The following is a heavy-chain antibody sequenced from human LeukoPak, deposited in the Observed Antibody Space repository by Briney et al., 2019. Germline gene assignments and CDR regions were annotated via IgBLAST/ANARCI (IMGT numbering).Heavy chain of an antibody. J-gene: IGHJ4*02. Sequence: PSQTLSLTCTVSGGSISSGSYYWSWIRQPAGKGLEWIGRIYTGGSTNYNPSLKSRVTISVDTSKNQFSLKLSSVTAADTAVYYCAREGTIFGVVITYYFDYWGQGTLVTVSS. V-gene: IGHV4-61*02. CDR2: IYTGGST. CDR1: GGSISSGSYY. D-gene: IGHD3-3*01. CDR3: AREGTIFGVVITYYFDY.